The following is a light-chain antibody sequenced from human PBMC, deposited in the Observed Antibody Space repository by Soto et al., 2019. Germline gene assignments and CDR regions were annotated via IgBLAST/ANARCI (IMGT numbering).Light chain of an antibody. CDR3: HQYGTSPQT. CDR2: GAS. CDR1: QSVSNNY. J-gene: IGKJ1*01. Sequence: IVLTQSPVTLSLSPGERATLSCRASQSVSNNYLAWYQQKPGQAPRLLIYGASNRANGIPDRFSGSGSGTDFTLTISRLEPEDFAVYYCHQYGTSPQTFGQGTKVDIK. V-gene: IGKV3-20*01.